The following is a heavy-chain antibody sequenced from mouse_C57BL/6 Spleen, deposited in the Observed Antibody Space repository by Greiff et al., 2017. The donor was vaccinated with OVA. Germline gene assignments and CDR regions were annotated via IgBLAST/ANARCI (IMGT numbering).Heavy chain of an antibody. V-gene: IGHV1-64*01. D-gene: IGHD2-1*01. CDR2: IHPNSGST. CDR3: ARTYYGNQAWFAY. J-gene: IGHJ3*01. Sequence: VQLQQPGAELVKPGASVKLSCKASGYTFTSYWMHWVKQRPGQGLEWIGMIHPNSGSTNYNEKFKSKATLTVDKSSSTAYMQLSSLTSEDSAVYYCARTYYGNQAWFAYWGQGTLVTVSA. CDR1: GYTFTSYW.